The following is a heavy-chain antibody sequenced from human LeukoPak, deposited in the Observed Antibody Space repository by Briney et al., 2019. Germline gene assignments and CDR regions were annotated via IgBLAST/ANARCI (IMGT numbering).Heavy chain of an antibody. CDR3: AKRLGMEITDWYFDF. CDR1: GFVFSNYA. V-gene: IGHV3-23*05. J-gene: IGHJ2*01. CDR2: IEKDSSGA. D-gene: IGHD7-27*01. Sequence: PGGSLRPSCVASGFVFSNYAMTWVRQAPGKGLECVATIEKDSSGAYYAHSVKGRFTTSRDNSKNTLYLQMTSLRAEDTAVFFCAKRLGMEITDWYFDFWGRGTLVTVSS.